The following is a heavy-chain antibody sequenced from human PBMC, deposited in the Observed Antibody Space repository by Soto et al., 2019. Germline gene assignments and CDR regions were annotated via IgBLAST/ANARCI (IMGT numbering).Heavy chain of an antibody. CDR3: ARPQRSYHDYSYYGMDV. CDR1: GFTFGSYA. J-gene: IGHJ6*02. CDR2: ISYDGSNK. V-gene: IGHV3-30-3*01. D-gene: IGHD1-26*01. Sequence: QVQLVESGGGVVQPGRSLRLSCAASGFTFGSYAMHWVRQAPGKGLEWVAVISYDGSNKYYADSVKGRFTISRDNSKNTLYLQMNGMRAEDTAVYYCARPQRSYHDYSYYGMDVWGQGTTVTVSS.